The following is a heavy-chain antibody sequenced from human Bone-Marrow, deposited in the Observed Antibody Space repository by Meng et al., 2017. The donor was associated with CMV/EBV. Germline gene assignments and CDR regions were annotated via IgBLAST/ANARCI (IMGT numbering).Heavy chain of an antibody. CDR3: ARRLSANYYYYGMDV. D-gene: IGHD3-16*01. CDR2: MNPNSGNT. J-gene: IGHJ6*02. CDR1: GYTFTSYY. Sequence: ASVKVSCKASGYTFTSYYMHWVRQSPGQGLEWMGWMNPNSGNTGYAQKFQGRVTITRNTSISTAYMELSSLRSEDTAVYYCARRLSANYYYYGMDVWGQGTTVTVSS. V-gene: IGHV1-8*03.